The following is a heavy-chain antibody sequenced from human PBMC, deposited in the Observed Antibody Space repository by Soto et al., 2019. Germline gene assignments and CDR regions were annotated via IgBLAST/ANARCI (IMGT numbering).Heavy chain of an antibody. V-gene: IGHV3-48*01. Sequence: EVPVVESGGGLVQPGGSLRISCAASGFTFSIYSMNWVRQAPGKGLEWISYISSTSSTTYYADSVKGRFTISRDNAKNSLYLQMNSLRAEDTAVYYCATYYGSGSYFPDHYYYGMDVWGQGTTVTVSS. D-gene: IGHD3-10*01. CDR3: ATYYGSGSYFPDHYYYGMDV. CDR2: ISSTSSTT. CDR1: GFTFSIYS. J-gene: IGHJ6*02.